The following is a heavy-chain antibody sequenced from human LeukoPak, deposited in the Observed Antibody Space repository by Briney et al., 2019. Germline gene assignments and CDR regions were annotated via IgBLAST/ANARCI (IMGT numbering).Heavy chain of an antibody. Sequence: ASVKVSCKASGYTFTTYYMHWVRPAPGQGLEWMAKINPSDGSTNYAQKFQGRVTMTRDTSTSTVYMELSSLRSEDTAVYYCTRVVVDGSGWYHFDYWGQGTLVTVSS. CDR2: INPSDGST. J-gene: IGHJ4*02. D-gene: IGHD6-19*01. CDR1: GYTFTTYY. V-gene: IGHV1-46*01. CDR3: TRVVVDGSGWYHFDY.